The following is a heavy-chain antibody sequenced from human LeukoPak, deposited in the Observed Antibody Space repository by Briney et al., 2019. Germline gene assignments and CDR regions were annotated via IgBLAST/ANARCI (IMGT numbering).Heavy chain of an antibody. V-gene: IGHV1-2*06. Sequence: ASVKVSCKTSGYTFTGYYMHWVRQAPGQGLEWMGRINPNSGDTNYAQKFQGRVTMTRDTSISTAYMELSRLRSDDTAVYYCARDYCSSTSCLFDYWGQGTLVSVSS. D-gene: IGHD2-2*01. CDR1: GYTFTGYY. CDR3: ARDYCSSTSCLFDY. CDR2: INPNSGDT. J-gene: IGHJ4*02.